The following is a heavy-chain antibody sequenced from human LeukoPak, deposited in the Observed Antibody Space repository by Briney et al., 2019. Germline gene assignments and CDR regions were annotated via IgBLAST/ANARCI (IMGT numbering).Heavy chain of an antibody. V-gene: IGHV4-61*02. J-gene: IGHJ6*03. D-gene: IGHD3-9*01. CDR2: IYTSGST. Sequence: SETLSLTCTVSGGSISSGSYYWSWIRQPAGKGLELIGRIYTSGSTNYNPSLKSRVTISVNTSKNQFSLKLSSVTAADTAVYYCARVSLTGYYPIYYYYYMDVWGKGTTVTVSS. CDR3: ARVSLTGYYPIYYYYYMDV. CDR1: GGSISSGSYY.